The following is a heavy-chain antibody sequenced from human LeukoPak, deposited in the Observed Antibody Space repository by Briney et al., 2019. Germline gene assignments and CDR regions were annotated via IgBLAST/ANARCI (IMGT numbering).Heavy chain of an antibody. CDR2: IYTSGST. V-gene: IGHV4-4*07. D-gene: IGHD2-15*01. Sequence: SETLSLTCTASGGSISSYYWSWIRQPAGKRLEWIGRIYTSGSTNYNPSLKSRVTMSVDTSKNQFSLKLSSVTAADTSVYYCARDPGTPVYNWFDPWGQGTLVTVSS. J-gene: IGHJ5*02. CDR3: ARDPGTPVYNWFDP. CDR1: GGSISSYY.